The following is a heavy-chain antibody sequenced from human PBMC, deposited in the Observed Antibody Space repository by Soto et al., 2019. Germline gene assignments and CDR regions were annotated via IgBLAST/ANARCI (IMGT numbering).Heavy chain of an antibody. CDR2: ISAYNGNT. Sequence: ASVKVSGKASGYTFTTYVISCVRQAPGQGLEWMGWISAYNGNTNYAQKLQGRVTMTTDTSTSTAYMELRSLRSDDTAVYYCARIGGYGYYFDYWGQGTLVTVSS. CDR3: ARIGGYGYYFDY. J-gene: IGHJ4*02. D-gene: IGHD3-22*01. CDR1: GYTFTTYV. V-gene: IGHV1-18*01.